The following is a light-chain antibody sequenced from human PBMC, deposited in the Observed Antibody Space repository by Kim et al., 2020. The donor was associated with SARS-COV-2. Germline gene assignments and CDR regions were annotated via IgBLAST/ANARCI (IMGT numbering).Light chain of an antibody. CDR3: SSYTSSSAVV. J-gene: IGLJ2*01. V-gene: IGLV2-14*03. CDR1: SSDVGGYEF. Sequence: GQSISTSCTGTSSDVGGYEFVSWYQQHPGKAPKLMIDAVSNRPSGVSNRFSGSKSGNTASLTVSGLQAEDEADYYCSSYTSSSAVVFGGGTQLTVL. CDR2: AVS.